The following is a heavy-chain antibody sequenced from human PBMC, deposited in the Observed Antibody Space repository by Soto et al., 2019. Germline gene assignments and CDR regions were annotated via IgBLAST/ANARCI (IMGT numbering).Heavy chain of an antibody. D-gene: IGHD3-9*01. J-gene: IGHJ4*02. CDR3: ARTNPNYDILTGHHVDYFDY. CDR2: INPSGGST. V-gene: IGHV1-46*03. Sequence: VASVKVSCTASGYTFTSYYMHWVRQAPGQGLEWMGIINPSGGSTSYAQKFQGRVTMTRDTSTSTVYMELSSLRSEDTAVYYCARTNPNYDILTGHHVDYFDYWGQGTLVTSPQ. CDR1: GYTFTSYY.